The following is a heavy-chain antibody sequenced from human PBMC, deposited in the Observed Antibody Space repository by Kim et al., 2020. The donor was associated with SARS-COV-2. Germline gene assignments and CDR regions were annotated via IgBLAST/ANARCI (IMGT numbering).Heavy chain of an antibody. CDR3: ARHLADYGDGLYYFDY. Sequence: SETLSLTCTVSGGSISSSSYYWGWIRQSPGKGLEWIGSIYYSGSTYYNPSLKSRVTISVDTSKNQFSLKLSSVTAADTAVYYCARHLADYGDGLYYFDYWGQGTLVTVSS. V-gene: IGHV4-39*01. D-gene: IGHD4-17*01. CDR2: IYYSGST. J-gene: IGHJ4*02. CDR1: GGSISSSSYY.